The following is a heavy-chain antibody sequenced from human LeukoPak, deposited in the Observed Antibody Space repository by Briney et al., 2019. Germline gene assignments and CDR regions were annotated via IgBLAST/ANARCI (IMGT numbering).Heavy chain of an antibody. V-gene: IGHV1-18*01. J-gene: IGHJ4*02. D-gene: IGHD3-9*01. CDR1: GYTFSNYG. CDR3: ARVSGELRYFDWLLYNYFDY. CDR2: ISAYNGNT. Sequence: ASVKVSCKASGYTFSNYGISRVRQAPGQGLEWMGWISAYNGNTNYAQKLQGRVTMTTDTSTSPAYMELRSLRSDDTAVYYCARVSGELRYFDWLLYNYFDYWGQGTLVTVSS.